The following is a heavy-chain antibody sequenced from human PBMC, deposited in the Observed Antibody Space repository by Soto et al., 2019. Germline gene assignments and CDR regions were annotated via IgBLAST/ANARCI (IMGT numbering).Heavy chain of an antibody. CDR1: GFPFSTYS. V-gene: IGHV3-48*02. CDR3: ARAPQLVAPAATGFDS. J-gene: IGHJ4*02. Sequence: PGGSLRLSCAASGFPFSTYSMSWVRQAPGKGLEWISYISASTLTIFYADSVKGRFTISRDTAQNSLYLQMNSLRDEDTAVYYCARAPQLVAPAATGFDSWRQGTLVTVSS. CDR2: ISASTLTI. D-gene: IGHD2-2*01.